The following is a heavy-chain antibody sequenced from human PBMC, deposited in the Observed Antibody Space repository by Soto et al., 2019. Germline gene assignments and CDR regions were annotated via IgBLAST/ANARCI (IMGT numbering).Heavy chain of an antibody. V-gene: IGHV4-59*01. CDR2: IYYSGST. J-gene: IGHJ6*03. D-gene: IGHD5-12*01. CDR1: GGSISSYY. CDR3: ARAPIVATNYYYYYYMDV. Sequence: TSETLSLTCTVSGGSISSYYWSWIRQPPGKGLEWIGYIYYSGSTNYNPSLKSRVTISVDTSKNQFSLKLSSVTAADTAVYYCARAPIVATNYYYYYYMDVWGKGTTVTVSS.